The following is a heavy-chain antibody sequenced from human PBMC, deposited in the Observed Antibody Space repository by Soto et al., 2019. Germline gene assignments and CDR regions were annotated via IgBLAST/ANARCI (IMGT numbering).Heavy chain of an antibody. D-gene: IGHD3-10*01. J-gene: IGHJ3*02. CDR3: ARLTTMVRRAWDI. CDR2: SRKKANSCTT. CDR1: GFTFSDHY. V-gene: IGHV3-72*01. Sequence: EVQLVESGGGLVQPGGSLRLSYAASGFTFSDHYMDWVRQAPGKGLEWVGRSRKKANSCTTEYAASVKGRFTISRDDSKNSLYLQMNSLKTEDTAVYYCARLTTMVRRAWDIWGQGTMVTVSA.